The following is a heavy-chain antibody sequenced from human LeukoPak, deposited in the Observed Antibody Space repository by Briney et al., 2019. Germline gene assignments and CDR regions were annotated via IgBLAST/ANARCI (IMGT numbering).Heavy chain of an antibody. J-gene: IGHJ3*02. D-gene: IGHD2-8*01. CDR2: INDSGST. CDR3: AKPKGYCTNGSCYGSAVAAFDI. CDR1: GEPSIGYY. V-gene: IGHV4-34*01. Sequence: SETLSLTCAVYGEPSIGYYWAWIRQPPGKGLEWIGEINDSGSTDYNSGTTNYNPSLKSRVTMSVDTSNKQFSLKLRSVTAADTAVYYCAKPKGYCTNGSCYGSAVAAFDIWGQGTLVTVSS.